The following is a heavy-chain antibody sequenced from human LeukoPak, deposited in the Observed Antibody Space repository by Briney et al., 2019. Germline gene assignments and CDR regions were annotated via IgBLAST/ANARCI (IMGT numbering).Heavy chain of an antibody. J-gene: IGHJ4*02. D-gene: IGHD2-2*01. CDR2: ISYDGRNK. V-gene: IGHV3-30*18. CDR3: AKGPLRGTAAAIDY. CDR1: GFAFNNYG. Sequence: GKSLRLSCAASGFAFNNYGMHWVRQAPGKGLEWVAVISYDGRNKHYPDSVKGRFTISRDISTDTLWLQMDSLRTEDTAVYYCAKGPLRGTAAAIDYWGQGTLVTVSS.